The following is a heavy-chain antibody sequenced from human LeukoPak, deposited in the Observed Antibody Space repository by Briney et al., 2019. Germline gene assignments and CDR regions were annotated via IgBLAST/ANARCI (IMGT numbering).Heavy chain of an antibody. CDR1: GFTFSSYA. Sequence: GGSLRLSCAASGFTFSSYAMSWVRQARGRAVEWGSAISGSGGSTYYADSVKGRLTISRDHSKNTLYLQMNSLRAEDTAVYYCAREPPMVRGVIDYWGQGPLVTVSS. CDR3: AREPPMVRGVIDY. J-gene: IGHJ4*02. D-gene: IGHD3-10*01. V-gene: IGHV3-23*01. CDR2: ISGSGGST.